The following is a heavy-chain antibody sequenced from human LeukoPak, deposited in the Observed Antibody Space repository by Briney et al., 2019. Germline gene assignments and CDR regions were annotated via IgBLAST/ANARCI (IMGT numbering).Heavy chain of an antibody. Sequence: GGSLRLSCAASGFTFSSYGMHWVRQAPGKGLEWVAVISYDGSNKYYADSVKGRFTISRDNSKNTLYLQMNSLRAEDTAVYYCAKEEVIAAAGGGGYFDYWGQGTLVTVSS. CDR1: GFTFSSYG. CDR3: AKEEVIAAAGGGGYFDY. CDR2: ISYDGSNK. V-gene: IGHV3-30*18. D-gene: IGHD6-13*01. J-gene: IGHJ4*02.